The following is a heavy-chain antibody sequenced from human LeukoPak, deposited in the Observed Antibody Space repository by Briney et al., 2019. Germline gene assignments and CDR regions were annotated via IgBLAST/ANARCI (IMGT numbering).Heavy chain of an antibody. Sequence: PGGSLRLSCAASGFTFSSYEMNWVRQAPGKGLEWVSYISSRGSTIYYADSVKGRFTISRDNAKNSLYLQINSLRAEDTAVYYCAXXQAAAGRNWGQGTLVTVSS. CDR3: AXXQAAAGRN. D-gene: IGHD6-13*01. V-gene: IGHV3-48*03. CDR2: ISSRGSTI. J-gene: IGHJ4*02. CDR1: GFTFSSYE.